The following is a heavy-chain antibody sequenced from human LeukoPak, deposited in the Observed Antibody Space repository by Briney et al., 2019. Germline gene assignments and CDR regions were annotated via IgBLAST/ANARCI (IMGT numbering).Heavy chain of an antibody. D-gene: IGHD3-3*01. Sequence: SVNVSCKASGGTFSSYAISWVRQAPGQGLEWMGGIIPIFGTANYAQKFQGRVTITMDESTSTAYMELSSLRSEDTAVYYCARAPYDFWSGRLISGYYYMDVWGKGTTVTVSS. V-gene: IGHV1-69*05. CDR2: IIPIFGTA. CDR3: ARAPYDFWSGRLISGYYYMDV. J-gene: IGHJ6*03. CDR1: GGTFSSYA.